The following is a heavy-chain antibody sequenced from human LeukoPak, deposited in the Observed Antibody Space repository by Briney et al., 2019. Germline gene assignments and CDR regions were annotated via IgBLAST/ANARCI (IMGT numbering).Heavy chain of an antibody. J-gene: IGHJ4*02. V-gene: IGHV3-23*01. CDR1: GFTFSSYA. CDR2: ISGISGST. D-gene: IGHD3-22*01. CDR3: AKRYYDSSGYRWFDY. Sequence: GGSLRLSCAASGFTFSSYAMSRVRQAPGKGLEWVSTISGISGSTYYADSVKGRFTISRDNSKNTLYLQMNSLRAEDTAVYYCAKRYYDSSGYRWFDYWGQGTLVTVSS.